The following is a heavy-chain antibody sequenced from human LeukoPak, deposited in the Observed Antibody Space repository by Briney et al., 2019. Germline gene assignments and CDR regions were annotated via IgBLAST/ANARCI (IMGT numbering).Heavy chain of an antibody. J-gene: IGHJ4*02. CDR1: GASISSYY. CDR2: INTSGKT. D-gene: IGHD5-24*01. V-gene: IGHV4-4*07. CDR3: ARLDGYTSFDY. Sequence: SETLSLTCTVSGASISSYYWSWIRQPAGKGLEWIERINTSGKTNYNPPLKSRVTMSVDTSKNQFSLKLNSVSAADTAVYYCARLDGYTSFDYWGQGTQVTVSS.